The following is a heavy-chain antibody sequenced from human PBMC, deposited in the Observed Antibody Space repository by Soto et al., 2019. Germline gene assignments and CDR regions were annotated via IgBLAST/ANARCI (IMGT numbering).Heavy chain of an antibody. CDR2: ITTHNGRP. V-gene: IGHV1-18*01. CDR3: AGGDGFGDPLDP. CDR1: GYAFTSYS. D-gene: IGHD4-17*01. Sequence: QVQLVQSGAEVKEPGASVKVSCKTSGYAFTSYSITWVRQAPGQGLTLRGWITTHNGRPKYVEGLQKRLTMTTDTSATTAYLDWRSLRSDDTDICFCAGGDGFGDPLDPWGQGSLVTVAS. J-gene: IGHJ5*02.